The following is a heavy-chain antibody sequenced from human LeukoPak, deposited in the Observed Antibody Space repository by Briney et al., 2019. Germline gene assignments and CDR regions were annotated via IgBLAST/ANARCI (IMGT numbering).Heavy chain of an antibody. CDR2: IYSGGST. J-gene: IGHJ6*03. Sequence: GGSLRLSCAASGFTFSSYWMSWVRQAPGKGLEWVSVIYSGGSTYYADSVKGRFTISRDNAKNSLYLQMKSLRAEDTAVYYCARSGQYYMDVWGKGTTVTVSS. V-gene: IGHV3-66*01. D-gene: IGHD3-10*01. CDR3: ARSGQYYMDV. CDR1: GFTFSSYW.